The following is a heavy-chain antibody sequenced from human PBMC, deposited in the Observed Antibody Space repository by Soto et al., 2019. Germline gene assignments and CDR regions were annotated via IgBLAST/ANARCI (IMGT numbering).Heavy chain of an antibody. Sequence: SETLSLTCTVSGGSISSGGYYWSWIRQHPGKGLEWIGYIYYSGSTNYNPSLKSRVTISVDTSKNQFSLKLSSVTAADTAVYYCARSQYSYAMYYFDYWGQGTLVTVSS. CDR3: ARSQYSYAMYYFDY. V-gene: IGHV4-61*08. D-gene: IGHD5-18*01. J-gene: IGHJ4*02. CDR2: IYYSGST. CDR1: GGSISSGGYY.